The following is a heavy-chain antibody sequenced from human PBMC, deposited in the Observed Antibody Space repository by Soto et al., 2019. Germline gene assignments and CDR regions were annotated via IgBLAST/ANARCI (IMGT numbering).Heavy chain of an antibody. Sequence: GGSLRLSCAASGFTFSSYGMHWVRQAPGKGLEWVAVISYDGSNKYYADSVKGRFTISRDNSKNTLYLQMNSLRAEDTAVYYCARESYYDSSGYPLGAFDIWGQGTMVTVSS. CDR1: GFTFSSYG. V-gene: IGHV3-30*03. J-gene: IGHJ3*02. D-gene: IGHD3-22*01. CDR3: ARESYYDSSGYPLGAFDI. CDR2: ISYDGSNK.